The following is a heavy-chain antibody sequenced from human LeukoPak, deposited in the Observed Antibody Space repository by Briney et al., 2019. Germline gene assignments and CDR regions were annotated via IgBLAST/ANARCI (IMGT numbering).Heavy chain of an antibody. V-gene: IGHV3-7*01. D-gene: IGHD3-10*01. Sequence: GGSLRLSCAASGFTFSSYWMSWVRQAPGKGLEWVANIKQDGSEKYYVDSVKGRFTISRDNAKNSLYLQMNSLRAEDTAVYYCAAENYYGSGSYYNYNWFDPWGQGTLVTVSS. CDR2: IKQDGSEK. J-gene: IGHJ5*02. CDR1: GFTFSSYW. CDR3: AAENYYGSGSYYNYNWFDP.